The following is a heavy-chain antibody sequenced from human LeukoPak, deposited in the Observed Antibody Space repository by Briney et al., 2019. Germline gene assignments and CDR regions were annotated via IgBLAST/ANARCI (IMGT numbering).Heavy chain of an antibody. CDR2: IYYSGST. J-gene: IGHJ3*02. CDR1: GGSISSSSYY. CDR3: ARPLVRIAAAGHDAFDI. D-gene: IGHD6-13*01. Sequence: SETLSLTCTVSGGSISSSSYYWGWIRQPPGKGLEWIGSIYYSGSTYYNPSLKSRVTISVDTSKNQFSLKLSSVTAADTAVYYCARPLVRIAAAGHDAFDIWGQGTMVTVSS. V-gene: IGHV4-39*01.